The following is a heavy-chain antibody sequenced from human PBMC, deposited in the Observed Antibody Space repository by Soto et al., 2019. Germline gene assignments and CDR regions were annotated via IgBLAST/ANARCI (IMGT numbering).Heavy chain of an antibody. CDR3: ARVPVMTYIIDP. J-gene: IGHJ5*02. V-gene: IGHV4-59*08. CDR2: ISYTGST. CDR1: GDSISSYY. Sequence: SETLSLTCTVSGDSISSYYWSWIRQPPGKGLEWVGYISYTGSTYYNPSLKSRVTISVDTSKNQFSLKLSSVTAADTAVYYCARVPVMTYIIDPWGQGTLVTVSS. D-gene: IGHD1-20*01.